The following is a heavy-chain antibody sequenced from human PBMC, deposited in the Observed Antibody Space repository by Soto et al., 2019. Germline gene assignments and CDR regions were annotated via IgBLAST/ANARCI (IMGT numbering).Heavy chain of an antibody. D-gene: IGHD1-26*01. Sequence: EVQLVESGGGLVQPGGSLRLSCAASGFTVSNNYMSWVRQAPGKGLEWVSLIYSAGSTYYADSVKGRFTISRDNSKNTLYLQMTSLRAEETAVYYCAGNSHKVYWGQGTLVTVSS. CDR3: AGNSHKVY. CDR2: IYSAGST. CDR1: GFTVSNNY. V-gene: IGHV3-66*01. J-gene: IGHJ4*02.